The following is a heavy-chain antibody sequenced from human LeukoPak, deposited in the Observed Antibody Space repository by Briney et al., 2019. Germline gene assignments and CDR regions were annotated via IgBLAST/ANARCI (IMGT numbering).Heavy chain of an antibody. CDR1: GFTVSSNY. D-gene: IGHD1-26*01. CDR2: IYSGGST. V-gene: IGHV3-53*01. CDR3: ARDHSGSYYFDY. Sequence: GGSLRLSCAASGFTVSSNYMSWVRQAPGKGLEWVSVIYSGGSTYYADSVKGRFTISRDNSKNTLYLQMNSLRAEDTAVYYCARDHSGSYYFDYWGQGTLVTVSS. J-gene: IGHJ4*02.